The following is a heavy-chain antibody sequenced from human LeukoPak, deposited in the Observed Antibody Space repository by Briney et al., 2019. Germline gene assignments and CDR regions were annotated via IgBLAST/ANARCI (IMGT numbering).Heavy chain of an antibody. V-gene: IGHV4-30-4*07. D-gene: IGHD5-12*01. CDR1: GGSISSGAYS. CDR2: IYYSDNT. J-gene: IGHJ4*02. Sequence: PSETLSLTCAVSGGSISSGAYSWSWIRQPPGKGLEWIGYIYYSDNTYYNPSLKSRLTISLDTSKNQFSLKVSSVTAADTAVYYCASHSGGYAYWGQGTLVTVSS. CDR3: ASHSGGYAY.